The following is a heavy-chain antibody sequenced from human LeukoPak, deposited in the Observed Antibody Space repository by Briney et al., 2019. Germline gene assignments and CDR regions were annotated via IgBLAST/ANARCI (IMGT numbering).Heavy chain of an antibody. Sequence: GGSLRLSCAASGFTFSSYAMSWVRQAPGKGLEWVSAISGSGGSTYYADSVKGRFTISRDNPKNTLYLQMNSLRAEDTAVYYCAKVVAAAVLYYFDYWGQGTLVTVSS. CDR1: GFTFSSYA. CDR2: ISGSGGST. D-gene: IGHD6-13*01. V-gene: IGHV3-23*01. CDR3: AKVVAAAVLYYFDY. J-gene: IGHJ4*02.